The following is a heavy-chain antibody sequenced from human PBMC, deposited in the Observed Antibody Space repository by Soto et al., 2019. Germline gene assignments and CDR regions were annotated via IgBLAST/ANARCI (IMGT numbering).Heavy chain of an antibody. CDR2: VYNRGST. CDR1: GGSISSNY. J-gene: IGHJ4*02. D-gene: IGHD6-13*01. CDR3: ARYRREAVAGYTLDN. V-gene: IGHV4-59*01. Sequence: LSLTCTVSGGSISSNYWTWIRQPPGKGLEWIGYVYNRGSTNYNPSLKSRVTISEDTSKSQFSLKVNSMTAADTAVYYCARYRREAVAGYTLDNWGQGILVTVSS.